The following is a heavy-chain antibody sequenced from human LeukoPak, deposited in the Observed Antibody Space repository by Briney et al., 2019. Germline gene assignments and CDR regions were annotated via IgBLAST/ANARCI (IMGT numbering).Heavy chain of an antibody. CDR2: IIPFFGTA. D-gene: IGHD3-16*01. J-gene: IGHJ6*03. V-gene: IGHV1-69*13. CDR3: ASEGRPYYSTSGSHVYMAYSYIDV. Sequence: SVKVSCKASGYTFTSYGISWVRQAPGQGLEWMGGIIPFFGTANYAQKFQDRVTITADASSSTAYMELSSLRSEDTAVYYCASEGRPYYSTSGSHVYMAYSYIDVWGKGTTVIVSS. CDR1: GYTFTSYG.